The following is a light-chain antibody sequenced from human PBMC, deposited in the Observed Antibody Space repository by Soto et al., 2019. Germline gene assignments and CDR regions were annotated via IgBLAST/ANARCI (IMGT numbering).Light chain of an antibody. J-gene: IGLJ1*01. CDR3: KSYAGSNTYV. CDR2: DVV. V-gene: IGLV2-8*01. Sequence: QSALPQPPSASGSPGQSVTSSCTGTKNDIGVYDFVSWYQHHPGKAPRLIIYDVVQRPSWVPDRFSGSKSGNTASLTVFGLQAADEADYFCKSYAGSNTYVFGSGTKLTVL. CDR1: KNDIGVYDF.